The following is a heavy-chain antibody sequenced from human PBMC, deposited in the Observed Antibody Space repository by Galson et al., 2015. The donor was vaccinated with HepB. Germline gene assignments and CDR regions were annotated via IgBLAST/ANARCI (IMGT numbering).Heavy chain of an antibody. CDR1: GGTFSSYT. CDR3: ASLYCSGGSCYSDHY. D-gene: IGHD2-15*01. J-gene: IGHJ4*02. Sequence: SVKVSCKASGGTFSSYTISWVRQAPGQRLEWIGWIVVGSGNTNYAQKFQGRVTITADKSTSTAYMELSSLRSEDTAVYYCASLYCSGGSCYSDHYWGQGTLVTVSS. CDR2: IVVGSGNT. V-gene: IGHV1-69*02.